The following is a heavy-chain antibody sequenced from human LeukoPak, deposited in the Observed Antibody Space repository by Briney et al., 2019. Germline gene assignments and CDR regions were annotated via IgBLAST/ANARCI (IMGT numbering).Heavy chain of an antibody. D-gene: IGHD1-26*01. CDR3: AKEYSGSFSPFPSYFDY. CDR2: ISASGGRT. V-gene: IGHV3-23*01. CDR1: GFTFSSYA. J-gene: IGHJ4*02. Sequence: GGSLRLSCAASGFTFSSYAMTWVRQAPGKGLEWVSAISASGGRTYYADSVKGRFTISRDNSKNTLYLQMNSLRADGTAVYYCAKEYSGSFSPFPSYFDYWGQGTLVTVSS.